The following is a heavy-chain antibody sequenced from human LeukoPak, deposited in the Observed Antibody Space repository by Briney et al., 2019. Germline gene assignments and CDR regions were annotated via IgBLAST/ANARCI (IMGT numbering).Heavy chain of an antibody. D-gene: IGHD3-22*01. CDR1: GFTFSSYA. CDR2: ISGSGGST. Sequence: EAGGSLRLSCAASGFTFSSYAMSWVRQAPGKGLEWVSAISGSGGSTYYADSVKGRFTISRDNSKNTLYLQMNSLRAEDTAVYYCAKGPRITMIVVVIPPLSPDYWGQGTLVTVSS. V-gene: IGHV3-23*01. J-gene: IGHJ4*02. CDR3: AKGPRITMIVVVIPPLSPDY.